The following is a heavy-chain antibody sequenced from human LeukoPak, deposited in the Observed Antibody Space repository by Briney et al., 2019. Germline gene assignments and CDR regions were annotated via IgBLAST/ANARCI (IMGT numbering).Heavy chain of an antibody. CDR2: IKEDGSEE. D-gene: IGHD2-8*01. CDR1: GFTFDSFR. Sequence: GGSLRLSCAASGFTFDSFRMTWVRQAPGKGLEWVANIKEDGSEENYVDSVKGRFTISRDNARNSLYLQMNSLGDEDTAVYYCARGRMLASWGQGTLVTVSS. CDR3: ARGRMLAS. V-gene: IGHV3-7*01. J-gene: IGHJ4*02.